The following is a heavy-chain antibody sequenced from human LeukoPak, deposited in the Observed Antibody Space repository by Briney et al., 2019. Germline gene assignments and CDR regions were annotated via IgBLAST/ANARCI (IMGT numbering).Heavy chain of an antibody. CDR1: GHSFTRYW. CDR3: ARRRDRGRYFDR. J-gene: IGHJ2*01. D-gene: IGHD6-25*01. CDR2: VYPGVSDI. Sequence: GESLKLSCKGSGHSFTRYWLGWVRQMPGKALEWMGFVYPGVSDIRYSPSFHGQVTISADKSITAAYLQWSSLRASVSAIYYCARRRDRGRYFDRWVRGTLVTVCS. V-gene: IGHV5-51*01.